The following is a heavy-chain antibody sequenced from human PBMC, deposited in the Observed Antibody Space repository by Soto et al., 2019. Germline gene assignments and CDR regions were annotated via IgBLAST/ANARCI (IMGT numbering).Heavy chain of an antibody. Sequence: SVKVSCRASEGSFSTEAISSVRQAAGQGLEWRGGMIPIFGTANYAQKFQGRVTITADESTSTAYMELSSLRSEDTAVYYCARDKRYCSSTRCYTVAYYYYGMDVWGQGTTVTVSS. CDR3: ARDKRYCSSTRCYTVAYYYYGMDV. J-gene: IGHJ6*02. V-gene: IGHV1-69*01. CDR2: MIPIFGTA. CDR1: EGSFSTEA. D-gene: IGHD2-2*02.